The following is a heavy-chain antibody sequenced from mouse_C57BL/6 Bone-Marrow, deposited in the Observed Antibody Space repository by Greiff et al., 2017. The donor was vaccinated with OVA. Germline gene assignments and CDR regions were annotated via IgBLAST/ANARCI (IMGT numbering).Heavy chain of an antibody. CDR3: ARGRSMVTTGGFAY. D-gene: IGHD2-2*01. CDR1: GSTFTSYW. Sequence: QVQLQQPGAELVKPGASVKLSCKASGSTFTSYWMQWVKQRPGQGLEWIGEIDPSDSYTNYNQKFKGKATLTVDTSSSTAYMQLSSLTSEDSAVYYCARGRSMVTTGGFAYWGQGTLVTVSA. V-gene: IGHV1-50*01. J-gene: IGHJ3*01. CDR2: IDPSDSYT.